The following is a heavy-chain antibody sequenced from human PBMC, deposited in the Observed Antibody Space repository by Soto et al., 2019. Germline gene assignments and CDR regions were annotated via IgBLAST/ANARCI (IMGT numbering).Heavy chain of an antibody. D-gene: IGHD4-17*01. V-gene: IGHV1-18*04. CDR1: GYTFTSYG. J-gene: IGHJ4*02. Sequence: QVQLVQPGAEGKKPGASVKVSCKASGYTFTSYGISWVRQAPGQGLEGMGWISADNGNTNYAQKLQGRVTMTTDTYTSTAYMELRSLRSDDTAVYYCERDWGDYGCNGAFFSDYWGQGTLVTVSS. CDR3: ERDWGDYGCNGAFFSDY. CDR2: ISADNGNT.